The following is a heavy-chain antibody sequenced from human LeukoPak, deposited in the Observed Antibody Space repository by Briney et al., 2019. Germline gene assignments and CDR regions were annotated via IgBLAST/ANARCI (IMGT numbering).Heavy chain of an antibody. J-gene: IGHJ6*03. CDR2: IYHSGST. V-gene: IGHV4-38-2*01. CDR1: GESFSGYY. D-gene: IGHD2-15*01. CDR3: ARYARYCSGGSCYSLHYYYYYMDV. Sequence: MSSETLSLTCAVYGESFSGYYWVWIRQPPGKGLEWIGSIYHSGSTHYNPSLNSRVTMSVDTSKNQVSLKLSSVTAADTAVYYCARYARYCSGGSCYSLHYYYYYMDVWGKGTTVTISS.